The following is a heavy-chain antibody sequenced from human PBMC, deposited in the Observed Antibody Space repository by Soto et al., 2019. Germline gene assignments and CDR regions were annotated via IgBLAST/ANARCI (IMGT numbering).Heavy chain of an antibody. Sequence: PGGSLRLSCAASGFTFSSYWMHWVRQAPGKGLVWVSRINSDGSSTSYADSVKGRFTISRDNAKNTLYLQMNSLRAEDTAVYYCARGHYDILTGYYTPRFGYWGQGTLVTVSS. CDR3: ARGHYDILTGYYTPRFGY. V-gene: IGHV3-74*01. D-gene: IGHD3-9*01. J-gene: IGHJ4*02. CDR1: GFTFSSYW. CDR2: INSDGSST.